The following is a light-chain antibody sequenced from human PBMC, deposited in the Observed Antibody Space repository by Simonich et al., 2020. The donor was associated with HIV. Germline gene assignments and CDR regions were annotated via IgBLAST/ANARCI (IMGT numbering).Light chain of an antibody. V-gene: IGKV1-39*01. Sequence: DIQMTQSPSSLSASVGDRVTITCRASQSITNYLNWFQQKPGKAPRLLIYAASSLQSGVPSRFSGSGSGTDFTLSISSLQPEDFATYYCQQSYSTAPWTFGQGTKVDIK. J-gene: IGKJ1*01. CDR3: QQSYSTAPWT. CDR1: QSITNY. CDR2: AAS.